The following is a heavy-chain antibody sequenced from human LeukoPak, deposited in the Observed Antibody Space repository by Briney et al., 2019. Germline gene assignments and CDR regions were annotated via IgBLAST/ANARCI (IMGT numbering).Heavy chain of an antibody. V-gene: IGHV4-34*01. Sequence: SETLSLTCAVYGGSFSGYYWSWIRQPPGKGLEWIGEVNHSGSTNYNPSLKSRVTISVDTSKNQFSLKLSSVTAADTAVYYCARGGTYYDFWSGYSSAPYFDYWGQGTLVTVSS. CDR2: VNHSGST. CDR3: ARGGTYYDFWSGYSSAPYFDY. J-gene: IGHJ4*02. D-gene: IGHD3-3*01. CDR1: GGSFSGYY.